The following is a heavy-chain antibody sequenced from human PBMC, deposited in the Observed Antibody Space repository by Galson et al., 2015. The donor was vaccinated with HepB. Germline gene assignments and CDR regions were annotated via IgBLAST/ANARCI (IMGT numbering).Heavy chain of an antibody. CDR3: ARSTMGGDGYNYPGGYYYNGMDV. CDR2: INPDSGAI. CDR1: GYTFIGYY. V-gene: IGHV1-2*02. D-gene: IGHD5-24*01. Sequence: SVKVSCKASGYTFIGYYIHWVRQAPGQGLKWMGWINPDSGAIKFAQKFQDRVTMTRDTSISTAYMDLSRLRSDDTAVYYCARSTMGGDGYNYPGGYYYNGMDVWGQGTTVTVSS. J-gene: IGHJ6*02.